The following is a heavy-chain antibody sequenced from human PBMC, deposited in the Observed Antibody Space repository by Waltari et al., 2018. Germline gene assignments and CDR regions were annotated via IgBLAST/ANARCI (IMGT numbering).Heavy chain of an antibody. CDR3: AGYGGPAFWYFAL. J-gene: IGHJ2*01. CDR1: VGSFSSYY. CDR2: GHHTGVT. V-gene: IGHV4-34*01. D-gene: IGHD3-16*01. Sequence: QVQLQQWGAGLLKPSETLSLTCSVYVGSFSSYYWTWLRQPPGKGLAWIGEGHHTGVTNYNPSLGSRVTISLDTSRNQFSLQLTSMTAADTGLYYCAGYGGPAFWYFALWGRGTQVIVSS.